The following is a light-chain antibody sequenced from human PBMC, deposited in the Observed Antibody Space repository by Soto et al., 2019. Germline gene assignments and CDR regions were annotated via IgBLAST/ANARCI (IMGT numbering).Light chain of an antibody. Sequence: AIELTQSPSSLSASVGDRVTITCRASQGISSALAWYQQKPGRAPKLLFYDAASLEGGVPSRFSGSGSGTEFTLTISSLQAEDFATYYCRQFNSFSWTFGQGTKVEIK. CDR1: QGISSA. CDR3: RQFNSFSWT. V-gene: IGKV1-13*02. CDR2: DAA. J-gene: IGKJ1*01.